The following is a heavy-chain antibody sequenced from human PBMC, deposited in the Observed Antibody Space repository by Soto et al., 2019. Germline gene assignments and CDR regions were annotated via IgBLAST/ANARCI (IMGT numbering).Heavy chain of an antibody. J-gene: IGHJ6*02. V-gene: IGHV3-23*01. D-gene: IGHD2-15*01. CDR2: ISGSGGST. Sequence: GGSLRLSCAASGFTFSSYAMSWVRQAPGKGLEWVSAISGSGGSTYYADSVKGRFTISRDNSKNTLYLQMNSLRAEDTAVYYCAKAMTGVSRDIVVVVAATLHYYYGMDVWGQGTTVTVSS. CDR3: AKAMTGVSRDIVVVVAATLHYYYGMDV. CDR1: GFTFSSYA.